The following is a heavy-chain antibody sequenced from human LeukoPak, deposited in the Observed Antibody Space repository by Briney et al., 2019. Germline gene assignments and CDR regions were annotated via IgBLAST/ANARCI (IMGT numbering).Heavy chain of an antibody. D-gene: IGHD3-10*01. J-gene: IGHJ4*02. CDR1: GGSISSSSYY. Sequence: SETLSLTCTVSGGSISSSSYYWGWIRQPPGKGLEWIGSIYYSGSTNYNPSLKSRVTISVDTSKNQFSLKLSSVTAADTAVYYCARESGVLLWFGESRYFDYWGQGTLVTVSS. V-gene: IGHV4-39*07. CDR2: IYYSGST. CDR3: ARESGVLLWFGESRYFDY.